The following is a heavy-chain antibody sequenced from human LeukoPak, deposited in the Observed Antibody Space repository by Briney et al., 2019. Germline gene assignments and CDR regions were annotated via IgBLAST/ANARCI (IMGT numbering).Heavy chain of an antibody. D-gene: IGHD3-10*01. CDR3: ARRPIWFGELLGWFDP. V-gene: IGHV4-39*07. CDR2: IYSSGNT. J-gene: IGHJ5*02. CDR1: GDSISSGRNY. Sequence: PSETLSLTCSVSGDSISSGRNYWGWIRQSPGKGLEWIASIYSSGNTHSNPSLKSRVSISVDTSKNQFSLKLSSVTAADTAVYYCARRPIWFGELLGWFDPWGQGTLVTVSS.